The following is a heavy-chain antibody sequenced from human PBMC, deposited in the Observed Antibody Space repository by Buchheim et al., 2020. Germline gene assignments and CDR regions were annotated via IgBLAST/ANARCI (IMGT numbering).Heavy chain of an antibody. Sequence: EVQLVESGGGLVRPGGSLRLSCAASGFTFSNYEMNWVRQAPGKGLEWVAYINTRGEVMYSDSVRGRFPVSRDNAKNSLYLQMNTLRVEDTALYYCAREMIYCGGDCNDYWGQGTL. J-gene: IGHJ4*02. V-gene: IGHV3-48*03. D-gene: IGHD2-21*01. CDR3: AREMIYCGGDCNDY. CDR1: GFTFSNYE. CDR2: INTRGEVM.